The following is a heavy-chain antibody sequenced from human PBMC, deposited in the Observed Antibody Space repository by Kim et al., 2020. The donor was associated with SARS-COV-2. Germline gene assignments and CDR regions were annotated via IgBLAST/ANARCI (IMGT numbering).Heavy chain of an antibody. CDR2: IYYSGST. J-gene: IGHJ4*02. Sequence: SETLSLTCTVSGGSISSSSYYWGWIRQPPGKGLEWIGSIYYSGSTYYNPSLKSRVTISVDTSKNQFSLKLSSVTAADTAVYYCARLYDSSGYYSLRPFDYWGQGTLGTVSS. CDR1: GGSISSSSYY. CDR3: ARLYDSSGYYSLRPFDY. V-gene: IGHV4-39*01. D-gene: IGHD3-22*01.